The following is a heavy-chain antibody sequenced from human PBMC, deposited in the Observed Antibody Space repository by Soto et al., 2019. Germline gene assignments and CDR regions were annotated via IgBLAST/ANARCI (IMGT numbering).Heavy chain of an antibody. V-gene: IGHV3-72*01. CDR2: IRNKGSRYTT. CDR1: GFTFNDHY. Sequence: EEQLAESGGGLVQPGGSLRLSCAGSGFTFNDHYIDWVRQAPGKGLEWIGQIRNKGSRYTTEYAASVKGRFTISRDDSSDSLSLHMTSLKTEDTPVYYCSDLGTWSVPWGQGTLVTVSS. CDR3: SDLGTWSVP. J-gene: IGHJ5*02.